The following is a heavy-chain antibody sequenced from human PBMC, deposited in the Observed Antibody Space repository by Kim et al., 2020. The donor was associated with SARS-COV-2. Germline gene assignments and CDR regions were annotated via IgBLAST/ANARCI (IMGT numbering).Heavy chain of an antibody. CDR1: GYTFTSYA. J-gene: IGHJ4*01. CDR3: ARNEDY. Sequence: ASVKVSCKASGYTFTSYAFHWVRQAPGQGLEWMGWIDADNGNTNDSQNFQGRVTLTRDTSATTAYMELSSLRSEDTAVYYCARNEDYWGQGTVVTVSS. CDR2: IDADNGNT. V-gene: IGHV1-3*01.